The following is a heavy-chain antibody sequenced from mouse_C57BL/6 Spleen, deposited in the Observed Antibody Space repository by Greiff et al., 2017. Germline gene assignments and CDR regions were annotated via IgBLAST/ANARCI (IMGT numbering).Heavy chain of an antibody. J-gene: IGHJ4*01. CDR2: IWGDGST. CDR3: AKEEFITTVLATGENAMDY. CDR1: GFSLTSYG. V-gene: IGHV2-3*01. D-gene: IGHD1-1*01. Sequence: QVQLKESGPGLVAPSQSLSITCTVSGFSLTSYGVSWVRQPPGKGLEWLGVIWGDGSTDYHSALISRLSISKDNSKSQVFLTLNSLQTCDTATYYCAKEEFITTVLATGENAMDYWGQGTSVTVSS.